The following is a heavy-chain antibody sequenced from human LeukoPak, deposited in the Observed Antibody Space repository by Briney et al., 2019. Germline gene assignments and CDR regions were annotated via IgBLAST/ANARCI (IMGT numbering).Heavy chain of an antibody. J-gene: IGHJ4*02. CDR3: ASHTVTRRSAVDY. D-gene: IGHD4-17*01. Sequence: PSETLSLTCAVYGGSFSGYYWSWIRQPPGKGLEWIGEINHSGSTNYNPSLKSRVTISVDTSKNQFSLKLSPVTAADTAVYYCASHTVTRRSAVDYWGQGTLVTVSS. CDR1: GGSFSGYY. V-gene: IGHV4-34*01. CDR2: INHSGST.